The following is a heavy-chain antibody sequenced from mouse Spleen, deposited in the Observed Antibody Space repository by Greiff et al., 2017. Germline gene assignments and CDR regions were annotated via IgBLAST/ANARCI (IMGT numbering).Heavy chain of an antibody. V-gene: IGHV3-6*01. Sequence: EVQRVESGPGLVKPSQSLSLTCSVTGYSITSGYYWNWNRQFPGNKLEWMGYISYDGSNNYNQSLKNRITITRDTSKNQFFLKLSSVTTEETSTYYCARASTYGQYLDYWGQGTTLTVSS. J-gene: IGHJ2*01. CDR1: GYSITSGYY. CDR2: ISYDGSN. CDR3: ARASTYGQYLDY. D-gene: IGHD5-1*01.